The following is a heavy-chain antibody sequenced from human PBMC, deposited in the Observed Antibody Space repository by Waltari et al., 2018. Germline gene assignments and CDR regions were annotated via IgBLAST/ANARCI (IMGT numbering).Heavy chain of an antibody. CDR2: INPNGGTT. CDR3: AREYCGGDCRLFDY. CDR1: RDAITEHY. D-gene: IGHD2-21*02. Sequence: LVQSGSEVIKPGASVKVSCKVSRDAITEHYIHWVRQAPGQGLEWWGWINPNGGTTNYARNFRGRITVTWDTSATTSSMGLSGLRSDDTAVYYCAREYCGGDCRLFDYWGQGTLVTVSS. V-gene: IGHV1-2*02. J-gene: IGHJ4*01.